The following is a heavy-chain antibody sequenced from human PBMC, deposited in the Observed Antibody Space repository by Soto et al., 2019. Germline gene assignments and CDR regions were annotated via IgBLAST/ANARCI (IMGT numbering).Heavy chain of an antibody. CDR3: AKRYWYDASGLCDY. D-gene: IGHD3-22*01. CDR2: ISGSGGST. J-gene: IGHJ4*02. Sequence: EVQLLESGGGLVQPGGSLSLSCAASGFTFSSYAMSWVRQAPGKGLEWVSAISGSGGSTHYADSAEGRFTISRDNSKSTLFLQMSSLRFDDTAVYYFAKRYWYDASGLCDYWGQGTLVTVSS. CDR1: GFTFSSYA. V-gene: IGHV3-23*01.